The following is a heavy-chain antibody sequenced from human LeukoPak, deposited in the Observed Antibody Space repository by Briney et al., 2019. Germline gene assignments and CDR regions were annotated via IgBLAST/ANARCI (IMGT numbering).Heavy chain of an antibody. V-gene: IGHV1-69*13. D-gene: IGHD1-1*01. J-gene: IGHJ3*02. CDR2: IIPIFGTA. Sequence: SVKVSCKASGYSFTSYDINWVRQAPGQGLEWMGGIIPIFGTANYAQKFQGRVTITADESTSTAYMELSSLRSEDTAVYYCAREPTTGIKEDAFDIWGQGTMVTVSS. CDR1: GYSFTSYD. CDR3: AREPTTGIKEDAFDI.